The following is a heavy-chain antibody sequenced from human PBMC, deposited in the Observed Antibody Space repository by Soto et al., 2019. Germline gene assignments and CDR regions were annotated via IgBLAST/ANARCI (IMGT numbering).Heavy chain of an antibody. V-gene: IGHV5-10-1*01. Sequence: GESLKISCKGSGYSFTSYWISWVRQMPGKGLEWMGRIDPSDSYTNYSPSFQGHVTISADKSISTAYLQWSSLKASDTAMYYCARVSSIAARDYYYYGMDVWGKGTTVTVSS. CDR3: ARVSSIAARDYYYYGMDV. J-gene: IGHJ6*04. CDR2: IDPSDSYT. D-gene: IGHD6-6*01. CDR1: GYSFTSYW.